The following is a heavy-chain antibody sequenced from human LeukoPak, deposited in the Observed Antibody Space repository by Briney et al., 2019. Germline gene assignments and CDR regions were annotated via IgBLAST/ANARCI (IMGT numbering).Heavy chain of an antibody. D-gene: IGHD4-17*01. V-gene: IGHV3-20*04. CDR2: ITWKGVGS. CDR3: ARSMTTVTTRFFDL. J-gene: IGHJ2*01. Sequence: GGSLRLSCAASGFTFDEYGMIWVRQAPGKGLEWVSYITWKGVGSAYADSMKGRFTVSRDNVKNSLFLQMDSLRAEDTALYYCARSMTTVTTRFFDLWGRGTLVTVSS. CDR1: GFTFDEYG.